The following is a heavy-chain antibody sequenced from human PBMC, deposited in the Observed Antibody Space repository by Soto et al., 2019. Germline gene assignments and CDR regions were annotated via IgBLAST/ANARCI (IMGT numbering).Heavy chain of an antibody. J-gene: IGHJ5*02. V-gene: IGHV4-34*01. CDR3: ARSRPVLLWFGESNNWFDP. CDR1: GGSFSGYY. Sequence: PSETLSLTCAVYGGSFSGYYWSWIRQPPGKGLEWIGEINHSGSTNYNPSLKSRVTISVDTSKNQFSLKLSSVTAADTAVYYCARSRPVLLWFGESNNWFDPWGQGTLVTVSS. CDR2: INHSGST. D-gene: IGHD3-10*01.